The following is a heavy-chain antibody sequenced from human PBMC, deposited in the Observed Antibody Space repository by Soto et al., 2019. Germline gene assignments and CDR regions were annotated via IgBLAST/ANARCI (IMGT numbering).Heavy chain of an antibody. CDR3: AHRNYDILTGYYIPYGMDV. D-gene: IGHD3-9*01. CDR1: GFSLSTSGVG. CDR2: IYWDDDK. Sequence: SGPTLVNPTQTLTLTCTFSGFSLSTSGVGVGWIRQPPGKALEWLALIYWDDDKRYSPSLKSRLTITKDTSKNQVVLTMTNMDPVDTATYYCAHRNYDILTGYYIPYGMDVWGQGTTVTVSS. J-gene: IGHJ6*02. V-gene: IGHV2-5*02.